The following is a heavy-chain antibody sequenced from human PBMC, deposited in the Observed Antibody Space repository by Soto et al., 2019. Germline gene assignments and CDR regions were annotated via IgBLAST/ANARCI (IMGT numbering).Heavy chain of an antibody. CDR1: GDSITAPYSN. CDR2: FYYSGTT. Sequence: SENLSLTCTVSGDSITAPYSNWAWIRQPPGKGLEWIGTFYYSGTTSQNPPLRSRITISGDTFRNQFSLNLRSVTAADSGVYYCAKLVRDDVRRSDLDHWGQGTLVTVSS. J-gene: IGHJ4*02. V-gene: IGHV4-39*01. D-gene: IGHD3-10*02. CDR3: AKLVRDDVRRSDLDH.